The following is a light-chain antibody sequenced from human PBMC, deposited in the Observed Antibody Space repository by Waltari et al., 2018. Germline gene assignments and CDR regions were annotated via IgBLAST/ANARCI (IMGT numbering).Light chain of an antibody. J-gene: IGLJ1*01. CDR3: AAWDDSLSGHFV. V-gene: IGLV1-47*01. CDR1: LSNIGANF. CDR2: RND. Sequence: QSVLTQPPSASGTPGQSVTISCSGSLSNIGANFVYWYQQVPGTAPKILSYRNDQRPSGGPDRFSASKSGTSASLAISGLRSEDEADYFCAAWDDSLSGHFVFGTGTKVIV.